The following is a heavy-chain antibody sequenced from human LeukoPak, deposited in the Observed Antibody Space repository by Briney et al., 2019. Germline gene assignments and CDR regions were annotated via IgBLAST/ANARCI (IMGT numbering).Heavy chain of an antibody. V-gene: IGHV4-39*01. D-gene: IGHD2-2*01. CDR1: GGSISSNSYY. CDR2: IYYSGST. Sequence: SETLSLTCTVSGGSISSNSYYWGWIRQPPGKGLKWIGNIYYSGSTYYNESLKSRVTISIDTSKNQFSLKLSSVTAADTAVYYCASRRARPSRYCSSTSCYPRGAFDIWGQGTMVTVSS. CDR3: ASRRARPSRYCSSTSCYPRGAFDI. J-gene: IGHJ3*02.